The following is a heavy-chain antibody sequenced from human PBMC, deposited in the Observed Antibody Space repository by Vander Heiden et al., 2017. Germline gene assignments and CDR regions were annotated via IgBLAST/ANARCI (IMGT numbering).Heavy chain of an antibody. Sequence: HSCTQVTYPGDSPRISGKASGYSFTSPWLGWRRPMAWGRVGCAGWRGKGMEWGGRSDPGDSYTNYSPSFEGHVTISTDNSINTAYLQWSSLKASDTAMYYCARLDPHSKSYTFYGMEVWGQGTTVTVSS. CDR1: GYSFTSPW. J-gene: IGHJ6*02. CDR3: ARLDPHSKSYTFYGMEV. V-gene: IGHV5-10-1*03. CDR2: SDPGDSYT. D-gene: IGHD3-16*01.